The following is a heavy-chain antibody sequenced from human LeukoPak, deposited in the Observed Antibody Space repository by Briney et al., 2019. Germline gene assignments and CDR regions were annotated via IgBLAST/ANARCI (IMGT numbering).Heavy chain of an antibody. V-gene: IGHV4-4*09. CDR1: GASLSTYY. CDR3: ARHVATTVTRGYSCHPMDV. CDR2: IAPSGGA. J-gene: IGHJ6*03. D-gene: IGHD4-17*01. Sequence: SETLSLTCTASGASLSTYYWSWIRQPPGEGLEWIAYIAPSGGAVYNPSLNSRLTVSVDPSKNQFSLKLNSVTAADTAVYYCARHVATTVTRGYSCHPMDVWGKGTTVSVSS.